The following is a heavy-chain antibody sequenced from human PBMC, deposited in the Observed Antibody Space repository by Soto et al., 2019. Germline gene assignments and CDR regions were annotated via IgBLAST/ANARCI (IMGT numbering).Heavy chain of an antibody. D-gene: IGHD5-18*01. Sequence: SETLSLTCTVSGGSISSGGYYWSWIRQHPGKGLEWIGYIYYSGSTNYNPSLKSRVTISVDTSKNQFSLKVNSVTAADTAVYYCARDHPHSYGVYYFDYWGQGTPVTVSS. CDR3: ARDHPHSYGVYYFDY. J-gene: IGHJ4*02. CDR1: GGSISSGGYY. V-gene: IGHV4-61*08. CDR2: IYYSGST.